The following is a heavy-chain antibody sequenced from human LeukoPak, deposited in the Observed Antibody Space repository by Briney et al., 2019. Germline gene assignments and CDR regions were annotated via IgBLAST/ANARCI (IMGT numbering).Heavy chain of an antibody. Sequence: GGSLRLSCAASGFTFSNYAMSWVCQAPGKGLEWVSAISSGGGSTYYADSVKGRFTISRDNSKSTPYLQINSLRAEDTAVYYCAKGGVIPAAMRGFFDYWGQGTLVTVSS. J-gene: IGHJ4*02. CDR1: GFTFSNYA. V-gene: IGHV3-23*01. CDR2: ISSGGGST. CDR3: AKGGVIPAAMRGFFDY. D-gene: IGHD2-2*01.